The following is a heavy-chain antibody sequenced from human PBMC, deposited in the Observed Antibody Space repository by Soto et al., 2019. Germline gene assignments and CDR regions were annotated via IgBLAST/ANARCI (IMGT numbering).Heavy chain of an antibody. Sequence: EVQLVESGGGLVQPGGSLRLSCAASGFTFSSYWMHWVRQAPGKGLVWVSRINSDGSSTSYADSVKGRFTISRDNAKNTLYLQMNSLRAEDTAVYYCARTPGCSPPYCYYYYYMDVWGKGTTVTVSS. CDR3: ARTPGCSPPYCYYYYYMDV. V-gene: IGHV3-74*01. CDR1: GFTFSSYW. CDR2: INSDGSST. J-gene: IGHJ6*03.